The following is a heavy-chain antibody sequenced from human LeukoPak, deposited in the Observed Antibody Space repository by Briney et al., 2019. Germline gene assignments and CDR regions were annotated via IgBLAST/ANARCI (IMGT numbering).Heavy chain of an antibody. CDR3: ARDSSSTSCYGFMDV. V-gene: IGHV1-18*01. D-gene: IGHD2-2*01. CDR2: ISAYDGNT. J-gene: IGHJ6*03. CDR1: GYSFRSYG. Sequence: ASVKVSCKASGYSFRSYGISWVRQAPGQGLEWMGWISAYDGNTNYPQKLQGRVTMTTDTSTTTAYMGLRSLTSDDTAVYYCARDSSSTSCYGFMDVWGKGTTVTVSS.